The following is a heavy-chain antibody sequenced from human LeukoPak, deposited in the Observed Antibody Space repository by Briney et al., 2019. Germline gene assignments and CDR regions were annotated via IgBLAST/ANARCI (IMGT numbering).Heavy chain of an antibody. CDR2: ISYDGSNK. D-gene: IGHD3-22*01. CDR3: ARGGPYDSSGYTFDY. CDR1: GFTFSSYA. Sequence: GGSLRLSCAASGFTFSSYAMHWVRQAPGKGLEWVAVISYDGSNKYYADSVKGRFTISRDNSKNTLYLQMKSLRAEDTAVCYCARGGPYDSSGYTFDYWGQGTLVTVSS. J-gene: IGHJ4*02. V-gene: IGHV3-30*04.